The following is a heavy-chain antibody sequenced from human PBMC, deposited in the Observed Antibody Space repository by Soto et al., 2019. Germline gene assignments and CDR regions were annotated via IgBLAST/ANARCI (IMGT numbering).Heavy chain of an antibody. D-gene: IGHD3-10*01. CDR3: AKALIKSGLAPIHRVYYYYGMDV. J-gene: IGHJ6*02. Sequence: HPGGSLRLSCAASGFTFSSYGMHWVRQAPGKGLEWVAVISYDGSNKYYADSVKGRFTISRDNSKNTLYLQMNSLRAEDTAVYYCAKALIKSGLAPIHRVYYYYGMDVWGQGTTVTVSS. CDR1: GFTFSSYG. V-gene: IGHV3-30*18. CDR2: ISYDGSNK.